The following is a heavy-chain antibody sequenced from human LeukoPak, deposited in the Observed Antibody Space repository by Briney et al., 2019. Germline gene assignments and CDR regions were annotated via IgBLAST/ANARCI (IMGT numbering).Heavy chain of an antibody. CDR2: IWYDGSKK. D-gene: IGHD4-17*01. V-gene: IGHV3-33*01. CDR1: GFTFSGYG. J-gene: IGHJ4*02. CDR3: SRRGGDSDRGFDY. Sequence: GGSLRLSCAASGFTFSGYGMHWVRQAPGKGLEGVAVIWYDGSKKYHADSVKGRFTISRDNAQNTVYLQMNSLRREDPAGYYCSRRGGDSDRGFDYWGQGTLVTVSS.